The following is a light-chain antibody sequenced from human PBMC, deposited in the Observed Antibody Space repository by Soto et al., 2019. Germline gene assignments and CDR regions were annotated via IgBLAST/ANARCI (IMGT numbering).Light chain of an antibody. Sequence: QSALTQPPSVSGAPGQRVTISCSGGNSDVGPNAVNWYQQLPGTAPKLLLHSDNQRPSGVPDRFSGSKSGTSASLAISGLQSDDEADYYCAAWDDSQRSYVFGTGTKLTVL. CDR1: NSDVGPNA. CDR2: SDN. CDR3: AAWDDSQRSYV. V-gene: IGLV1-44*01. J-gene: IGLJ1*01.